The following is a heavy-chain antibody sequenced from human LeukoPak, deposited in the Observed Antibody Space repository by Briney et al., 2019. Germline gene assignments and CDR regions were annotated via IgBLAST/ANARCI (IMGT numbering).Heavy chain of an antibody. CDR3: ARDPGGYDFWSGKTTGMLDY. CDR2: IYTSGST. J-gene: IGHJ4*02. V-gene: IGHV4-4*07. Sequence: SETLSLTCTGSGGSISSYYWSWIRQPAGKGLEWIGRIYTSGSTNYNPSLKSRVTISVDTSKNQFSLKLSSVTAADTAVYYCARDPGGYDFWSGKTTGMLDYWGQGTLVTVSS. D-gene: IGHD3-3*01. CDR1: GGSISSYY.